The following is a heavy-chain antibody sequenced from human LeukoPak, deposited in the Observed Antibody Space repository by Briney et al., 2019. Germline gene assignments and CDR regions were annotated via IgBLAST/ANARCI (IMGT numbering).Heavy chain of an antibody. CDR1: GFTFRNYV. Sequence: GGSLRLSCAASGFTFRNYVIHWVRQAPGKGLEWVAVTSSDLNVKLYADSVKGRFTISRDNAKNSLFLQMNSLRAEDTAVYYCASQYSSGWYWGQGTLVTVSS. V-gene: IGHV3-30-3*01. CDR3: ASQYSSGWY. CDR2: TSSDLNVK. J-gene: IGHJ4*02. D-gene: IGHD6-19*01.